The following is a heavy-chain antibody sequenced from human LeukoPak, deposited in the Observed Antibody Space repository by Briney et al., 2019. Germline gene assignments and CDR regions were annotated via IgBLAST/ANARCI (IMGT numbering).Heavy chain of an antibody. CDR1: GFTFSNYD. CDR3: ARAGVTMVRGLDYGMDV. V-gene: IGHV3-13*01. CDR2: IGLAGDT. J-gene: IGHJ6*02. Sequence: GGSLRLSCEASGFTFSNYDMYWVRQATGKGLEWVAAIGLAGDTHYPGSLKGRFTISRENAQNSLYLQMNSLTAGDTAVYYCARAGVTMVRGLDYGMDVWGQGTTVTVFS. D-gene: IGHD3-10*01.